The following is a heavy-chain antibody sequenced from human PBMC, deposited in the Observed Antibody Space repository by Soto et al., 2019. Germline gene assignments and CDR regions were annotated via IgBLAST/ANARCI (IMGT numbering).Heavy chain of an antibody. CDR1: GFTFSNAW. Sequence: EVQLVESGGGLVKPGESLRLSCTASGFTFSNAWMNWVRQAPGKGLEWVGRIKSKTDGGTTDYAAPVKARFTISRDDSQNPVYLQMNSLKSEDTAVYYCSTDPPRYCSSTSCYIGFWGQGTLVTVSS. J-gene: IGHJ4*02. D-gene: IGHD2-2*02. CDR2: IKSKTDGGTT. CDR3: STDPPRYCSSTSCYIGF. V-gene: IGHV3-15*01.